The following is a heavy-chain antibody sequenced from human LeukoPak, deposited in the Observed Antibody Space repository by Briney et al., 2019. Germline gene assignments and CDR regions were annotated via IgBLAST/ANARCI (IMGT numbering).Heavy chain of an antibody. CDR1: GGSVSSGSYY. CDR2: IYYSGST. J-gene: IGHJ3*02. CDR3: ARDPGYYGSGTRGAFDI. V-gene: IGHV4-61*01. D-gene: IGHD3-10*01. Sequence: SETLSLTCTVSGGSVSSGSYYWSWIRQPPGKGLEWIGYIYYSGSTNYNPSLKSRVTLSLDTSKRQFSLRLISVTAADTGIYYCARDPGYYGSGTRGAFDIWGQGTMVAVSS.